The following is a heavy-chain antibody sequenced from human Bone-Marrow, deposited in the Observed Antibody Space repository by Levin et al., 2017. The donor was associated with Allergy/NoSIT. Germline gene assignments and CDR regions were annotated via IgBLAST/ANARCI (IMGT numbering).Heavy chain of an antibody. CDR3: ATYQRDCAGGGCRGNWFDP. V-gene: IGHV5-10-1*01. CDR1: GYSPKNYW. Sequence: NPGESLKISCKASGYSPKNYWITWVRQMPGKGLEWMGRIDPSDSYTNYSPSFQGHVTISADKSLSTAYLQWSSLKASDTAMYYCATYQRDCAGGGCRGNWFDPWGQGTQVTVSS. D-gene: IGHD2-8*02. CDR2: IDPSDSYT. J-gene: IGHJ5*02.